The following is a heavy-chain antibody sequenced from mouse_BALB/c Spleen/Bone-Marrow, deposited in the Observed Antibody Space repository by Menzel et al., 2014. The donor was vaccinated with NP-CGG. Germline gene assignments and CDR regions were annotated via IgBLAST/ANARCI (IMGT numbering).Heavy chain of an antibody. J-gene: IGHJ3*01. CDR1: GYSFTNYW. V-gene: IGHV1-61*01. CDR3: ASDDYDGSWFAY. CDR2: IHPSDSET. D-gene: IGHD2-4*01. Sequence: QVQLQQSGAELVRPGASVKLSCKASGYSFTNYWMNWMKQRPGQGLEWIGMIHPSDSETRLNQKFKDKATLTVDKSSSTAYMQLSSPTSEDSAVYYCASDDYDGSWFAYWGQETLVTVSA.